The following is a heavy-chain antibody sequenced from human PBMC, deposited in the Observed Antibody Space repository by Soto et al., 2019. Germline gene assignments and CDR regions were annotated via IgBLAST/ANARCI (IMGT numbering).Heavy chain of an antibody. J-gene: IGHJ4*02. V-gene: IGHV4-59*01. CDR1: GGSISGYY. CDR2: IFYSGST. CDR3: ARLQIITMVRGLIITEAQFDY. D-gene: IGHD3-10*01. Sequence: PSETLSLTCTVSGGSISGYYWSWIRQPPGKGLEWIGYIFYSGSTNYNPSLKSRVTMSVDTSKNQLSLKLSSVTAADTAIYYCARLQIITMVRGLIITEAQFDYWGQGTLVTVSS.